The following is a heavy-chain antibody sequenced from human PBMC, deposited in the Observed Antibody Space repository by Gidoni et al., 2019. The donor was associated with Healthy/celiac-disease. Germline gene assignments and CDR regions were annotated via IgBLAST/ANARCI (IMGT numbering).Heavy chain of an antibody. Sequence: EVQLVASGGGLVKPGWSMRLSCSASGFTFSSYAMHWVLQAPGKGLEYVSAISSNGGSTYYADSGKGRFTISRDNSKNTLYLQMSSLRAGDTAVYSCVNLYADWGQGTLVTVSS. J-gene: IGHJ4*02. CDR2: ISSNGGST. D-gene: IGHD4-17*01. CDR3: VNLYAD. CDR1: GFTFSSYA. V-gene: IGHV3-64D*06.